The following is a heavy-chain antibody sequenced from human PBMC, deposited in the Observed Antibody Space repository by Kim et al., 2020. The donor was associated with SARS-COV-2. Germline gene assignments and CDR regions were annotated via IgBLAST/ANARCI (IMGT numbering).Heavy chain of an antibody. D-gene: IGHD5-18*01. CDR3: SREQFAMVTYDY. Sequence: GGSLRLSCAASGFSFNSHTLHWVRQAPGKGLEWVALISNDGRNKYYTDSVKGRFTVSRDIVNNTLHLQMDSLRPEDTALYFCSREQFAMVTYDYCGQGAL. CDR1: GFSFNSHT. CDR2: ISNDGRNK. J-gene: IGHJ4*02. V-gene: IGHV3-30*14.